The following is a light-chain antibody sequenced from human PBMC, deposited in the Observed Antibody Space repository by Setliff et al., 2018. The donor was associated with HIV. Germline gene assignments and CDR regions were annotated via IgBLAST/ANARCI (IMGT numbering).Light chain of an antibody. V-gene: IGLV2-23*02. Sequence: QSALTQPASVSGSAGQSITISCTGTSSDVGNYNLVSWYQQYPGKAPKRIIYEVRKRPSGVSYRFSGSKSGDTASLTISGLQAEDEADYHCCSYAGTNKYVFGTGTKVTVL. CDR3: CSYAGTNKYV. J-gene: IGLJ1*01. CDR1: SSDVGNYNL. CDR2: EVR.